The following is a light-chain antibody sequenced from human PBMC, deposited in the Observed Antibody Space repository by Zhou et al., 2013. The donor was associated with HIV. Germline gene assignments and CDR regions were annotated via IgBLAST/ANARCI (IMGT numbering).Light chain of an antibody. CDR3: QQYSKNPIT. CDR2: DAS. V-gene: IGKV3-20*01. Sequence: EIVLTQSPGTLSLSPGERATLSCRASHTVTSNYLAWYQHTPGQAPRLLIYDASNRATGIPARFSGSGSGTEFTLTINSLQAEESATYYCQQYSKNPITFGQGTRLEI. J-gene: IGKJ5*01. CDR1: HTVTSNY.